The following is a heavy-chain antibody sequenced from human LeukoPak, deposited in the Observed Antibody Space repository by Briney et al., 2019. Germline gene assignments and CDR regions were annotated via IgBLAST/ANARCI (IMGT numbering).Heavy chain of an antibody. J-gene: IGHJ4*02. CDR1: GFTFTRYW. Sequence: PGGSLRLFCAASGFTFTRYWMSWVRQAPGKGLEWVANIKKDGSERHYEDSVKGRFTISRDNARNSVYLQMNSLSDDDTAVYYCARDGDYIMPPYDFGGQGNLVTVSS. V-gene: IGHV3-7*01. CDR3: ARDGDYIMPPYDF. D-gene: IGHD4-17*01. CDR2: IKKDGSER.